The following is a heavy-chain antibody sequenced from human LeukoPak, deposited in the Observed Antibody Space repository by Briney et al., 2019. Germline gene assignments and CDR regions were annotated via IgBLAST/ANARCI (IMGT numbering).Heavy chain of an antibody. CDR1: GSTFDDYA. D-gene: IGHD6-19*01. V-gene: IGHV3-9*01. CDR3: AKVLSSGWLDNFDY. Sequence: GGSLRLSCAASGSTFDDYAMHWVRQAPGKGLEWVSGISWNSGSIGYADSVKGRFTISRDNAKNSLYLQMNSLRAEDTALYYCAKVLSSGWLDNFDYWGQGTLVTVSS. J-gene: IGHJ4*02. CDR2: ISWNSGSI.